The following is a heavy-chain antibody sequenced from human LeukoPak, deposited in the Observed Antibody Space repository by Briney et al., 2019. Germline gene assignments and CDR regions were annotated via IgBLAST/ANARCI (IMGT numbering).Heavy chain of an antibody. Sequence: SETLSLTCTVSGGSISSGSYYWSWIRQPAGKGLEWIGRIYPSGSTNYNPSLKSRVTISVDTSKNQFSLKLSSVTAAGTAVYFCARETNGYYDHWGQGTLVTVSS. CDR1: GGSISSGSYY. D-gene: IGHD3-22*01. J-gene: IGHJ4*02. V-gene: IGHV4-61*02. CDR2: IYPSGST. CDR3: ARETNGYYDH.